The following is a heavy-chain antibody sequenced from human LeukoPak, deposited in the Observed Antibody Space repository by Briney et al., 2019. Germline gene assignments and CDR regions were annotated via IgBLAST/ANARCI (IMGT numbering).Heavy chain of an antibody. D-gene: IGHD6-19*01. CDR2: IKNDGSES. CDR1: GFNFRDHW. Sequence: GGSLRLSCAVSGFNFRDHWMDWVRQAPGKGLEWVGHIKNDGSESYYVDSLKGRFSISRDNTNNALYLQMNSLRVEATAVYYCAKNNGWFHLAQWGQGTLVTVSS. V-gene: IGHV3-7*03. J-gene: IGHJ4*02. CDR3: AKNNGWFHLAQ.